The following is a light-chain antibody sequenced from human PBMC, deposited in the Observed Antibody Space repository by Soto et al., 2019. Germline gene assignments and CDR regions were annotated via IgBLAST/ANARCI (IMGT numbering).Light chain of an antibody. Sequence: DIHMTQSPSSLSASVLYRVTITFRASQSISNYLNWYQQKPGKAPKLLIYAASSLQSGVPSRFSGSGSGTDFTLTISSLQPEDFATYYCQQSYSTPRTFGQGTKVDNK. CDR3: QQSYSTPRT. CDR1: QSISNY. V-gene: IGKV1-39*01. CDR2: AAS. J-gene: IGKJ1*01.